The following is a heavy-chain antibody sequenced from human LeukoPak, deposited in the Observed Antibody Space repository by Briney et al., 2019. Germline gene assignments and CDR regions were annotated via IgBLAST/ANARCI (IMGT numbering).Heavy chain of an antibody. V-gene: IGHV3-23*01. CDR1: GFTFTAYW. Sequence: PGGSLRLSCAASGFTFTAYWMHWVRQAPGKGLVWVSAISGSGGSTYYADSVKGRFTISRDNSKNTLYLQMNSLRAEDTAVYYCAREIMITFGGAMDDYWGQGTLVTVSS. CDR2: ISGSGGST. D-gene: IGHD3-16*01. J-gene: IGHJ4*02. CDR3: AREIMITFGGAMDDY.